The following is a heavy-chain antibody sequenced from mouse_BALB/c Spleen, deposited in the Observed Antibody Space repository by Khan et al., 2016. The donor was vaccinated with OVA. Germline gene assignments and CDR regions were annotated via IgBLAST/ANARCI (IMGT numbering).Heavy chain of an antibody. J-gene: IGHJ3*01. CDR3: ARQNYGPVAY. CDR2: ISSGGDYI. Sequence: EVELVESGGDLVKPGGSLKLSCAASGFTFSTYAMSWVRQTPDKRLEWVATISSGGDYIYYPDNLKGRFTISRDNAKNTLYLQMSSLRSEDTAMYYCARQNYGPVAYWGQGTLVTVSA. V-gene: IGHV5-6*01. CDR1: GFTFSTYA. D-gene: IGHD1-1*01.